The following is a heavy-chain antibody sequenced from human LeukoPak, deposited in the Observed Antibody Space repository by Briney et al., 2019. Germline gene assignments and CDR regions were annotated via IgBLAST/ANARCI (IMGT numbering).Heavy chain of an antibody. CDR1: GYTFTSYG. CDR3: AREIGYCSGGSCYPFYYYGMDV. V-gene: IGHV1-18*01. Sequence: ASVKVSWKASGYTFTSYGISWVRQAPGQGLEWMGWISAYNGNTNYAQKLQGRVTMTTDTSTSTAYMELRSLRSDDTAVYYCAREIGYCSGGSCYPFYYYGMDVWGQGTTVTVSS. D-gene: IGHD2-15*01. CDR2: ISAYNGNT. J-gene: IGHJ6*02.